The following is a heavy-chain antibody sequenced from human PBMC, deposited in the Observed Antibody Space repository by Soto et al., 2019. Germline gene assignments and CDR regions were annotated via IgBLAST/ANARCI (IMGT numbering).Heavy chain of an antibody. CDR2: IREDGSEK. Sequence: PGGSLRLSCAASEFTFSSYLMSWVRQAPRKGLEWVANIREDGSEKFYVDSVKGRFTISRDNAKSSLFLQMNSLRAEDTAVYYCATGRFLEWLTPYYYMDVWGKGTTVTVSS. CDR3: ATGRFLEWLTPYYYMDV. J-gene: IGHJ6*03. CDR1: EFTFSSYL. D-gene: IGHD3-3*01. V-gene: IGHV3-7*02.